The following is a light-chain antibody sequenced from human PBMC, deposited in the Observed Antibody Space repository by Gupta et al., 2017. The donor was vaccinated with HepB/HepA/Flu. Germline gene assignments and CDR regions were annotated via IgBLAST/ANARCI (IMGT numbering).Light chain of an antibody. J-gene: IGKJ4*01. CDR2: GAS. V-gene: IGKV3-15*01. CDR3: QQYDNWPLT. Sequence: EIVITQSPAALSVSPGERATLSCTARQSVSSNLAWYQQKPGQAPRLLIYGASTRATGIPARFSGSGSGTEFTLTISSLQSEDFAVYYCQQYDNWPLTFGGGTKLEIK. CDR1: QSVSSN.